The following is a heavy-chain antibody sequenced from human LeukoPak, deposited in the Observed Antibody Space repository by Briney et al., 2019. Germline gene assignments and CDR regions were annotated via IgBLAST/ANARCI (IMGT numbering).Heavy chain of an antibody. Sequence: KTSETLSLTCTVSGGSISSYYWSWIRQPPGKGLEWLGYIYYSGSTNYNPSLNSRVTISVDTSKNQFSLRLSSVTAADTAVYYCARYGITIVRGGKYYFDSWGQGTLVTVSS. CDR1: GGSISSYY. CDR3: ARYGITIVRGGKYYFDS. J-gene: IGHJ4*02. V-gene: IGHV4-59*08. D-gene: IGHD3-10*01. CDR2: IYYSGST.